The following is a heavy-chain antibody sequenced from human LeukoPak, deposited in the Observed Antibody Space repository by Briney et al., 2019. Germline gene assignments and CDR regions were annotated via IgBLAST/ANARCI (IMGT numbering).Heavy chain of an antibody. J-gene: IGHJ4*02. CDR1: GYTFTGYY. CDR2: INPNSGGT. Sequence: ASVEVSCKASGYTFTGYYMHWVRQAPGQGLEWMGWINPNSGGTNYAQKFQGRVTMTRDTSISTAYMELSRLRSDDTAVYYCARSPIAAAIKIFDYWGQGTLVTVSS. V-gene: IGHV1-2*02. CDR3: ARSPIAAAIKIFDY. D-gene: IGHD6-13*01.